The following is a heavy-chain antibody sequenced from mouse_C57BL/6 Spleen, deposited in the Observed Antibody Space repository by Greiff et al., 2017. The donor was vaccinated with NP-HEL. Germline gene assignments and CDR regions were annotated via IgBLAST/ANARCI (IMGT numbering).Heavy chain of an antibody. D-gene: IGHD2-4*01. CDR2: ISSGGDYI. V-gene: IGHV5-9-1*02. CDR3: RGVRDYDGAMDY. CDR1: GFTFSSYA. Sequence: EVQLVESGEGLVKPGGSLKLSCAASGFTFSSYAMPWVRQTPEKRLEWVAYISSGGDYIYYADTVKGRFTISSDNARNTLYLQMSSLKSEDTAMYYCRGVRDYDGAMDYWGQGTSVTVSS. J-gene: IGHJ4*01.